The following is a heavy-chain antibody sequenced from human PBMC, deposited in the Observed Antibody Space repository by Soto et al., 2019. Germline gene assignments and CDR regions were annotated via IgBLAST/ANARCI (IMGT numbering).Heavy chain of an antibody. V-gene: IGHV1-2*04. Sequence: ASVKVSCKASGYTFTGYYMHWVRQAPGQGLEWMGWINPNSGGTNYAQKFQGWVTMTRDTSTSTAYMGLSRLRSDDTAVYYCARDTAYGLDVWGQGTTVTVSS. CDR2: INPNSGGT. J-gene: IGHJ6*02. CDR1: GYTFTGYY. CDR3: ARDTAYGLDV. D-gene: IGHD2-21*02.